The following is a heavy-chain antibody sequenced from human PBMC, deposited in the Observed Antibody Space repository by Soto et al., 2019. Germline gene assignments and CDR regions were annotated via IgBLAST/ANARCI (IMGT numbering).Heavy chain of an antibody. CDR2: IYYSGST. CDR3: ARGDGDHDAFDI. D-gene: IGHD3-10*01. CDR1: GGSISSGDYY. V-gene: IGHV4-31*02. J-gene: IGHJ3*02. Sequence: SETLSLTCTVSGGSISSGDYYWSWIRQHPGKGLEWIGYIYYSGSTYYNPSLKSRVTISVDTSKNQFSLKLSSVTAADTAVYYCARGDGDHDAFDIWGQGTMVTVSS.